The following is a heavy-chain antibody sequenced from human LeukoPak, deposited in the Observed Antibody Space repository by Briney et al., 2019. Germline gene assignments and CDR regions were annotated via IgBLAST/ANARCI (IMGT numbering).Heavy chain of an antibody. CDR3: AKSGTACSGGSCYSHYFDF. D-gene: IGHD2-15*01. J-gene: IGHJ4*02. CDR1: GFTFSNYA. V-gene: IGHV3-23*01. Sequence: GGSLRLSCAVSGFTFSNYAMSWVRQAPRKGLQWVSAVSGGGGSTSYADSVKGRFTISRDNSKNTIYLQLNSLRAEDTAVYYCAKSGTACSGGSCYSHYFDFWGQGTLVTVSS. CDR2: VSGGGGST.